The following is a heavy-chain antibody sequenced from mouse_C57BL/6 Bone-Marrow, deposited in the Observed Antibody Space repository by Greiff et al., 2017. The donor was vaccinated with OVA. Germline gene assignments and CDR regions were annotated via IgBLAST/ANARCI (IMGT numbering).Heavy chain of an antibody. Sequence: EVMLVESGEGLVKPGGSLKLSCAASGFTFSSYAMSWVRQTPEKRLEWVAYISSGGDYIYYADTVKGRFTISRDNARNTLYLQMSSLKTEDTAMYYCTRVDSNLPYWGQGTLVTVSA. CDR3: TRVDSNLPY. CDR2: ISSGGDYI. D-gene: IGHD2-5*01. CDR1: GFTFSSYA. J-gene: IGHJ3*01. V-gene: IGHV5-9-1*02.